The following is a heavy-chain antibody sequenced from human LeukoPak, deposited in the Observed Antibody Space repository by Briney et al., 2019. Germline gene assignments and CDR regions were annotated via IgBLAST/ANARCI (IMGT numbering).Heavy chain of an antibody. J-gene: IGHJ4*02. CDR2: ISGSGGIT. Sequence: PSGGSLRLSCAASGFTFSSYAMSWVRQAPGKGLEWVSAISGSGGITSYAGSVKGRFTISRDNSKNTLYLQMNSLRAEDTAVYYCAKGDTTWELPHDYWGQGTLVTVSS. CDR3: AKGDTTWELPHDY. V-gene: IGHV3-23*01. D-gene: IGHD1-26*01. CDR1: GFTFSSYA.